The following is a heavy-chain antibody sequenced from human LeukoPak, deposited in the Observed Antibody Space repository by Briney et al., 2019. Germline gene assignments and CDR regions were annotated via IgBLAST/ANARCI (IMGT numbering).Heavy chain of an antibody. CDR1: GGSISSSSYY. V-gene: IGHV4-39*07. J-gene: IGHJ5*02. CDR2: IYYSGST. Sequence: SETLSLTCTVSGGSISSSSYYWGWIRQPPGKGLEWIGSIYYSGSTYYNPSLKSRVTISVDTSKNQFSLNLSSVTAADTAVYYCARSVTGANNWFDPWGQGTLVTVSS. D-gene: IGHD1-20*01. CDR3: ARSVTGANNWFDP.